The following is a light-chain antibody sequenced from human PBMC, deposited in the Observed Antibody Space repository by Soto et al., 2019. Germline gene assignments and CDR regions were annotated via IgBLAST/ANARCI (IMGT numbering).Light chain of an antibody. CDR3: AAWDDSLNGWV. CDR2: SDN. V-gene: IGLV1-44*01. CDR1: SSNIGSNT. Sequence: QSVLTQPPSASGTPGQRVTISCSGSSSNIGSNTVNWYQQLPGTAPKLLIFSDNQRPSGVPERFSGSKSGTSASLAISGLQSGDEADYYCAAWDDSLNGWVFGGGTQLTVL. J-gene: IGLJ3*02.